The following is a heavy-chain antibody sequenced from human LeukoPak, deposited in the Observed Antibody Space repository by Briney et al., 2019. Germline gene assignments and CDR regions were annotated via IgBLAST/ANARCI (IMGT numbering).Heavy chain of an antibody. V-gene: IGHV3-21*01. D-gene: IGHD1-26*01. J-gene: IGHJ4*02. Sequence: GGSLRLSCAASGFTFSSYSMNWVRQAPGKGLEWVSSISSSGSYINYADSVKGRFTISRDNAKNSLYLQMNSLRVEDTAVYYCARVKVGASDYWGQGTLATVSS. CDR1: GFTFSSYS. CDR3: ARVKVGASDY. CDR2: ISSSGSYI.